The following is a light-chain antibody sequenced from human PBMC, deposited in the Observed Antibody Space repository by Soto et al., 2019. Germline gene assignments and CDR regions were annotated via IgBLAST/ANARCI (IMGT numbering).Light chain of an antibody. Sequence: QSVLTQPASVSGSPGQSITISCTGTSSDVGGYNYVSWYQQHPGKAPKVMIYDVSNRPSGVSNRFSGSKSGNTASLTISGLQAEDEADYYGSSYTSSSTLDAYVFGTGTKVTVL. CDR2: DVS. CDR1: SSDVGGYNY. J-gene: IGLJ1*01. CDR3: SSYTSSSTLDAYV. V-gene: IGLV2-14*01.